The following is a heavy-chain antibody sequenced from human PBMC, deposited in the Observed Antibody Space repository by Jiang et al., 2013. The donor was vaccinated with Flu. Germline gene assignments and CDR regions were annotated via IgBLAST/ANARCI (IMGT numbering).Heavy chain of an antibody. CDR2: TYYRSKWYN. V-gene: IGHV6-1*01. Sequence: SVSSNSAAWNWIRQSPSRGLEWLGRTYYRSKWYNDYAVSVKSRITINPDTSKNQFSLQLNSVTPEDTAVYYCARGGYDEYYFDYWGQGTLVTVSS. J-gene: IGHJ4*02. CDR1: SVSSNSAA. D-gene: IGHD5-12*01. CDR3: ARGGYDEYYFDY.